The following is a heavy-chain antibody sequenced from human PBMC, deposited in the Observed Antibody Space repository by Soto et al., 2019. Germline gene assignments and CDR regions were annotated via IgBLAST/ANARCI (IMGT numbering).Heavy chain of an antibody. J-gene: IGHJ5*02. Sequence: SETLSLTCTVSGGSISSSSYYWVWIRHPPGKGLEWIGSIYYSGSTYYNPSLKSRVTISVDTSKNQFSLKLSSVTAADTSVYYCARHKARGYCSSTSCRINWFDPWGQGTLVTVSS. CDR2: IYYSGST. D-gene: IGHD2-2*01. CDR1: GGSISSSSYY. V-gene: IGHV4-39*01. CDR3: ARHKARGYCSSTSCRINWFDP.